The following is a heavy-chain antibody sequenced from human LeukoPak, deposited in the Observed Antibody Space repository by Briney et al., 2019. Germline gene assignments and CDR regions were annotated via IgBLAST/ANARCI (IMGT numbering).Heavy chain of an antibody. D-gene: IGHD5-12*01. CDR2: ISGSSSAI. V-gene: IGHV3-48*01. CDR1: GFTFSTYG. Sequence: GGSLRLSCAASGFTFSTYGMNWVRQAPGKGLEWVAYISGSSSAIYYTDSVKGRFTISRDNAEKSVYLQMNGLRAEDTAVYYCATYSGYDRIFDHWGQGTLVTVSS. CDR3: ATYSGYDRIFDH. J-gene: IGHJ4*02.